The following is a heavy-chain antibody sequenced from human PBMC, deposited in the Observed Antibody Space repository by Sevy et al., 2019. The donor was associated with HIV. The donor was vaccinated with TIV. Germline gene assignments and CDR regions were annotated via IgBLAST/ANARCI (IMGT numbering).Heavy chain of an antibody. CDR3: ERDQQSGWYNGDAFDS. Sequence: ASVKVSCKASGYTFTGYYMHWVRQAPGQGLEWMGWINPNSGGTNYAQKFQGRVTMTRDTSISIAYMELGRLRSDDTAVYYCERDQQSGWYNGDAFDSWGQGTMVTVSS. J-gene: IGHJ3*02. CDR1: GYTFTGYY. CDR2: INPNSGGT. D-gene: IGHD6-19*01. V-gene: IGHV1-2*02.